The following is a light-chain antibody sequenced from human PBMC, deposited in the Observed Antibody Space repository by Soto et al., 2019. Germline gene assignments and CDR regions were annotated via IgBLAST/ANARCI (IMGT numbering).Light chain of an antibody. CDR3: HQYERSPWT. CDR2: GTS. Sequence: EIVLTQSPGTLSLSPGERATLSCRASQSVNNIYFAWYQQKPGQAPRLLIYGTSSRATGIPDRFSGSGSGTDFTLSINRLEPEDFAVYYCHQYERSPWTFGQGTKVEIK. CDR1: QSVNNIY. V-gene: IGKV3-20*01. J-gene: IGKJ1*01.